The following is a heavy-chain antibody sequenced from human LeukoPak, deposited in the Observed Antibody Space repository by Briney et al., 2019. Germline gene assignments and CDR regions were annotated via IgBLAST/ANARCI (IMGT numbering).Heavy chain of an antibody. D-gene: IGHD5-12*01. CDR1: GFTVSTHY. CDR3: ARRGGYSGHDFGGGPEGYLDF. V-gene: IGHV3-53*01. J-gene: IGHJ4*02. CDR2: IENGDKA. Sequence: GGSLRLSCAASGFTVSTHYMNWVRQAPGKGLEWVSVIENGDKASYADSVKGRSTISRDDSNNKVFLHLNSVRPEDTAVYYCARRGGYSGHDFGGGPEGYLDFWGQGTVVTVSS.